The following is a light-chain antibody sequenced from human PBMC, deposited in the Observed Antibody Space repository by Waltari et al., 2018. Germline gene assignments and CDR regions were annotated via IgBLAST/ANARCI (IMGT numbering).Light chain of an antibody. CDR2: IAS. J-gene: IGKJ3*01. CDR3: QQSGGSPFT. Sequence: FVLPQSPATLSLSPGERATLPCRASQSIPSNYLAWYQQRPGRAPRLLIYIASSRATGIPDRFSGSGSGTDFTLTISRLEPEDFAVYYCQQSGGSPFTFGPGTTVDI. V-gene: IGKV3-20*01. CDR1: QSIPSNY.